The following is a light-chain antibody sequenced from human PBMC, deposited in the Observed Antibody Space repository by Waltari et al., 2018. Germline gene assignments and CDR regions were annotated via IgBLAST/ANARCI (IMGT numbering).Light chain of an antibody. J-gene: IGLJ3*02. CDR3: GSYTLINTLVV. Sequence: QSALTQPASVSGSPGQSITISCTGTSSDVGGYNYVSWYQQHPGKAPKLIIYGVSNRRSGVSARFCGAKSGNTAALTVSGLQAEDEAYYYCGSYTLINTLVVFGGGTKVTVL. CDR1: SSDVGGYNY. V-gene: IGLV2-14*01. CDR2: GVS.